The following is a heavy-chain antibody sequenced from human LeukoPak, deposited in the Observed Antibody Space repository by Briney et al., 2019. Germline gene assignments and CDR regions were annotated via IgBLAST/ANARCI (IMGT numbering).Heavy chain of an antibody. CDR3: AKGSNLPPDDWFDP. CDR1: GFTFSSYG. V-gene: IGHV3-30*18. J-gene: IGHJ5*02. CDR2: ISYDGSNK. Sequence: GGSLRLSCAASGFTFSSYGMHWVRQAPGKGLEWVAVISYDGSNKYYADSVKGRFTIYRDDSKNTLYLQMNSLRAEDTAVYYCAKGSNLPPDDWFDPWGQGTLVTVSS.